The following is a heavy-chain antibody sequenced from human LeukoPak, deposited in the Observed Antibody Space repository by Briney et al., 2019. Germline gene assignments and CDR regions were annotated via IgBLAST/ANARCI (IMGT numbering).Heavy chain of an antibody. CDR3: ARDYRYYYGSGKYFPFDY. Sequence: ASVKVSCKASGYTFTKYGTNWVRHVPGQGLEWMGWISANNGHTNYAQSFQGRVTVTTDTSTSTAYMELRSLTSDDTAVYYCARDYRYYYGSGKYFPFDYWGQGTLVTVSS. D-gene: IGHD3-10*01. CDR2: ISANNGHT. CDR1: GYTFTKYG. J-gene: IGHJ4*02. V-gene: IGHV1-18*01.